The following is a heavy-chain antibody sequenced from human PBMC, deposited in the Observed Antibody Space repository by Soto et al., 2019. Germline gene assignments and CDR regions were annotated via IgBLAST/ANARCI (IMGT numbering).Heavy chain of an antibody. J-gene: IGHJ3*02. CDR1: GGSISSYY. Sequence: SETLSLTCTVSGGSISSYYWSWIRQPPGKGLEWIGYIYYSGSTNYNPSLKSRVTISVDTSKNQFSLKLSSVTAADTAVYYCAREGPYCGGDCYQRDAFDIWGQGTMGTVSS. V-gene: IGHV4-59*01. CDR2: IYYSGST. CDR3: AREGPYCGGDCYQRDAFDI. D-gene: IGHD2-21*02.